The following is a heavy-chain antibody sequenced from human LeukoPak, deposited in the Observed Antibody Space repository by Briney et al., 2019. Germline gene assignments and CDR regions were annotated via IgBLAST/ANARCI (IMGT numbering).Heavy chain of an antibody. D-gene: IGHD3-22*01. J-gene: IGHJ4*02. CDR1: GFTFRNYA. V-gene: IGHV3-30-3*01. CDR2: ISHDESNE. Sequence: PGRSLRLSCAASGFTFRNYAMHWVRQTPGKGLEWVTVISHDESNEYYADSVKGRFTISRDNSKNTLYLQMNSLRADDTAVYYCAREGNYYHSXGIWDFDYWGQGTLVTVSS. CDR3: AREGNYYHSXGIWDFDY.